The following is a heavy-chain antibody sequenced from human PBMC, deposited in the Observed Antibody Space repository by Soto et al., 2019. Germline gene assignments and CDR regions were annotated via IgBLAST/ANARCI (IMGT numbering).Heavy chain of an antibody. CDR1: GGSMSSSSYY. V-gene: IGHV4-39*01. CDR2: IYYSGST. Sequence: QLQLQESGPGLVKPSETLSLTCTVSGGSMSSSSYYWGMIRQPPGKGLEWIGSIYYSGSTYYNPSLKSRVTISVDTSKNQFSLKLSSGTAADTAVYYCARHTPAISISDHWGQGTLVTVSS. J-gene: IGHJ4*02. CDR3: ARHTPAISISDH. D-gene: IGHD2-15*01.